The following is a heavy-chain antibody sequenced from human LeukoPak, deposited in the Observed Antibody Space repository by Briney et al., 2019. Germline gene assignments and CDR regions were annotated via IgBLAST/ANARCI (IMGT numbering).Heavy chain of an antibody. CDR2: ISYDGSNK. CDR3: ARERTAAGTFDY. V-gene: IGHV3-30*04. D-gene: IGHD6-13*01. J-gene: IGHJ4*02. CDR1: GFTFSSYA. Sequence: PGRSLRLSCAASGFTFSSYAMHWVRQAPGKGLEWVAVISYDGSNKYYADSVKGRFTISRDNSKNTLCLQMNSLRAEDTAVYYCARERTAAGTFDYWGQGTLVTVSS.